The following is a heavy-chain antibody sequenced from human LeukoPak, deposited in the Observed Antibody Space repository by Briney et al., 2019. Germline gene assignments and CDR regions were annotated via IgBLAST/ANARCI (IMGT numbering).Heavy chain of an antibody. CDR3: ARIRDGYNDAYDI. Sequence: ASVKVSCKASGYTFTNYYIHWVRQAPGQGLEWMGLINPGGGNTNYAQNFQGRVTMTRDTSASTVYMELSSLRSEDTAIYHCARIRDGYNDAYDIWGQGTVVTVSS. J-gene: IGHJ3*02. CDR1: GYTFTNYY. D-gene: IGHD5-24*01. V-gene: IGHV1-46*01. CDR2: INPGGGNT.